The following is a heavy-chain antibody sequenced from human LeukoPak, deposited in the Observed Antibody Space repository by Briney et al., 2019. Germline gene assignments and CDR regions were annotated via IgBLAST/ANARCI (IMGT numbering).Heavy chain of an antibody. D-gene: IGHD2-2*01. J-gene: IGHJ4*02. CDR1: GGTLSSYA. CDR3: AGLGYCSSTSCSRYRSGGRCYPGFLDY. V-gene: IGHV1-69*13. CDR2: IIPIFGTA. Sequence: EASVKVSCKASGGTLSSYAISWVRQAPGQGLEWMGGIIPIFGTANYAQKFQGRVTITADESTSTAYMELSSLRSEDTAVYYCAGLGYCSSTSCSRYRSGGRCYPGFLDYWGQGTLVTVSS.